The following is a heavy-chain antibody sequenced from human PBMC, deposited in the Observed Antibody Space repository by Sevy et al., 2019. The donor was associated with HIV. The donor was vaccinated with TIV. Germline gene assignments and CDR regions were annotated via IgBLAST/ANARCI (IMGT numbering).Heavy chain of an antibody. J-gene: IGHJ5*02. CDR3: AKEGYYYDSRSSDWFDP. CDR1: GFNFSPYA. V-gene: IGHV3-30*18. Sequence: GGSLRLSCAASGFNFSPYAMHWVRQGPGKGLEWLATVSSDGTTRSYVDSIKGRFSLSRDNSKNTLYLQMNNLTPEDTAVYYCAKEGYYYDSRSSDWFDPWGPGALVTVSS. CDR2: VSSDGTTR. D-gene: IGHD3-22*01.